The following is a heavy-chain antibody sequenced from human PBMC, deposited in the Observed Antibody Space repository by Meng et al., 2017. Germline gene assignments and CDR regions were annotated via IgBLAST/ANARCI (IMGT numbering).Heavy chain of an antibody. D-gene: IGHD5-12*01. CDR3: ARLGARGYSGYTPYYFDY. V-gene: IGHV1-8*01. CDR1: GYTFTSYD. Sequence: QGELAQWGDEVKKPGALVKVSCKASGYTFTSYDINGVRQATGQGLEWMGWMNPNRGNTGYAQKFQGRVTMTRNTSISTAYMELSSLRSEDTAVYYCARLGARGYSGYTPYYFDYWGQGTLVTVSS. J-gene: IGHJ4*02. CDR2: MNPNRGNT.